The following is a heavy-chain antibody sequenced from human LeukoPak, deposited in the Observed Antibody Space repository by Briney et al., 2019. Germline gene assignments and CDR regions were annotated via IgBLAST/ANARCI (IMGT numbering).Heavy chain of an antibody. CDR2: ISEDGGDT. Sequence: QPGGSLRLSCAASGSTFDDYAMHWVRQTPGKGLECVSLISEDGGDTWYADSVKGRFTISRDNSKNSLYLQMNSLRAEDTAFYYCAKDKTRGPGDYWGQGTLVTVSS. CDR3: AKDKTRGPGDY. V-gene: IGHV3-43*02. J-gene: IGHJ4*02. CDR1: GSTFDDYA. D-gene: IGHD1-14*01.